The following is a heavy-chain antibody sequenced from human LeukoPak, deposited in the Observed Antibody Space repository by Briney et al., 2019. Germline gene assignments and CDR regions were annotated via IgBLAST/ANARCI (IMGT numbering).Heavy chain of an antibody. CDR3: ASGGEYCSSTSCPLDY. CDR1: GGTFSSYA. D-gene: IGHD2-2*01. V-gene: IGHV1-18*01. CDR2: ISAYNGNT. Sequence: ASVKVSCKASGGTFSSYAISWVRQAPGQGLEWMGWISAYNGNTNYAQKLQGRVTMTTDTSTSTAYMELRSLRSDDTAVYYCASGGEYCSSTSCPLDYWGQGTLVTVSS. J-gene: IGHJ4*02.